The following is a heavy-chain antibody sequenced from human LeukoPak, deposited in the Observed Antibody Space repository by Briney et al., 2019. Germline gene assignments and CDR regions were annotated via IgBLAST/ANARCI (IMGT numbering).Heavy chain of an antibody. CDR1: GFTFSSYA. CDR3: AREYTGSDYFDY. CDR2: ISVSSSTI. Sequence: GGSLRLSCAASGFTFSSYAMSWVRQAPGKGLEWVSYISVSSSTIYYADSVKGRFTISRDNAKNSLYLQMNSLRAEDTAVYYCAREYTGSDYFDYWGQGTLVTVSS. V-gene: IGHV3-48*01. J-gene: IGHJ4*02. D-gene: IGHD5-12*01.